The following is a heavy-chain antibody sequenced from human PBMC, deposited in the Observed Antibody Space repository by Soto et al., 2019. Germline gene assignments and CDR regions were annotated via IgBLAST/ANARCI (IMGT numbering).Heavy chain of an antibody. CDR1: GFTFSSYA. Sequence: QVQLVESGGGVVQPGRSLRLSCAASGFTFSSYAMHWVRQAPGKGLEWVAVISYDGSNKYYADSVKGRFTISRDNSNNTLYLQMNSLRAEDTAVYYCAREGSGRYGMDVWGQGTTVTVSS. D-gene: IGHD2-15*01. CDR3: AREGSGRYGMDV. CDR2: ISYDGSNK. V-gene: IGHV3-30-3*01. J-gene: IGHJ6*02.